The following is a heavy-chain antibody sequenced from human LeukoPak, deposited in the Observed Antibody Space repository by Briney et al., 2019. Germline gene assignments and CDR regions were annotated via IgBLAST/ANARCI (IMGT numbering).Heavy chain of an antibody. CDR1: GGSISSHY. J-gene: IGHJ6*03. CDR3: GRDALVGYFSYYYMDV. Sequence: SETLSLTCTVSGGSISSHYRTWIQQSPVKGLEWIGDISNSGSTSYNPSLKSRVTISIDTSKNQFSLKLSSVTAADTAVYYCGRDALVGYFSYYYMDVWGEGTTVTVSS. D-gene: IGHD2-15*01. CDR2: ISNSGST. V-gene: IGHV4-59*11.